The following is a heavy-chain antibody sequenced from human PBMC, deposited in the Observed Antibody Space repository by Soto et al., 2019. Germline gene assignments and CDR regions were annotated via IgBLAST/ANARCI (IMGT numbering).Heavy chain of an antibody. D-gene: IGHD1-26*01. CDR1: GFTFSSYG. CDR2: ISYDGSNK. J-gene: IGHJ6*02. CDR3: AKGEEVGATALPGQYYYYGMDV. Sequence: SLRLSCAASGFTFSSYGMHWVRQAPGKGLEWVAVISYDGSNKYCADSVKGRFTISRDNSKNTLYLQMNSLRAEDTAVYYCAKGEEVGATALPGQYYYYGMDVWGQGTTVTVSS. V-gene: IGHV3-30*18.